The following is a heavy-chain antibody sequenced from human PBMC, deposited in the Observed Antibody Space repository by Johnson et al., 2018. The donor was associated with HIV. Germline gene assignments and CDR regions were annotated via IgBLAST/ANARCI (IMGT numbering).Heavy chain of an antibody. CDR2: ARYNEVNK. J-gene: IGHJ3*02. D-gene: IGHD3-22*01. CDR3: AKGPLYYYDSRLGSGAFDI. Sequence: QVQLVESGGGVVQPGGSLRLSCAASGFNFNTCGMHWVRQAPGKGLEWVAFARYNEVNKFYADSVKGRLTISRDNSKNTLYLQMNSLRAEDTAVYYCAKGPLYYYDSRLGSGAFDIWGQGTMVTVSS. V-gene: IGHV3-30*02. CDR1: GFNFNTCG.